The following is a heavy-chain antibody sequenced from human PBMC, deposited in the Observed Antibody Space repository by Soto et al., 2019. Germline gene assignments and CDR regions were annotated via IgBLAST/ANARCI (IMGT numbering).Heavy chain of an antibody. CDR1: GFTFSSYS. D-gene: IGHD3-10*01. J-gene: IGHJ4*02. CDR2: ISSSSSTI. V-gene: IGHV3-48*02. CDR3: ARTTMVRGVITSPYYFDY. Sequence: GSLRLSCAASGFTFSSYSMNWVRQAPGKGLEWVSYISSSSSTIYYADSVKGRFTISRDNAKNSLYLQMNSLRDEGTAVYYCARTTMVRGVITSPYYFDYWGQGTLVTVSS.